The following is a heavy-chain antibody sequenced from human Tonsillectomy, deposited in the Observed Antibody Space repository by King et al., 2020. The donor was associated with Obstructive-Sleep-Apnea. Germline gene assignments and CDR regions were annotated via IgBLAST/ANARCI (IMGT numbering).Heavy chain of an antibody. CDR3: ARADPIVVTGKSFDN. CDR1: VYSVSSGYF. Sequence: QLQESGPGLVKPSETLSLTCTVSVYSVSSGYFWGWIRQPPGKGLEWIGSIYFTGSTYYNPSLKSRVTISLDTSKSQFSLKLISVTAADTAVYFCARADPIVVTGKSFDNWGQGTLVTVSS. CDR2: IYFTGST. V-gene: IGHV4-38-2*02. J-gene: IGHJ4*02. D-gene: IGHD2-21*02.